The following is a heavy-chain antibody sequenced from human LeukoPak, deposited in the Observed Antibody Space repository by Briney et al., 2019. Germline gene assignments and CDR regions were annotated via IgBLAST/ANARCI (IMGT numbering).Heavy chain of an antibody. CDR2: IKREGKQK. CDR1: GFTFTDYC. J-gene: IGHJ3*01. V-gene: IGHV3-7*01. Sequence: GGSLRLSCEASGFTFTDYCMTWVRQTPGAGLEWVANIKREGKQKNYMDSVKGRFTVSRDNARNSLFLQMDSLRVEDTAMYYCARDPYDRGGYGAFDLWGRGTMVTVSS. D-gene: IGHD3-22*01. CDR3: ARDPYDRGGYGAFDL.